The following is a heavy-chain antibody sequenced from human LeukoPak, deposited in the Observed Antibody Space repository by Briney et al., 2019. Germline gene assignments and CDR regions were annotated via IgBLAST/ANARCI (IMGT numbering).Heavy chain of an antibody. CDR1: DYSISSGYGYY. CDR2: IYYSGTT. Sequence: SETLSLTCTVSDYSISSGYGYYWGWIRQSPGTGLEWIGSIYYSGTTYYNPSLKSRVTISIDTSKNQFSLKLSSVTAADTAMYYCARDNDQLGLDPFDYWGQGTLVTVSS. D-gene: IGHD1-1*01. V-gene: IGHV4-39*07. CDR3: ARDNDQLGLDPFDY. J-gene: IGHJ4*02.